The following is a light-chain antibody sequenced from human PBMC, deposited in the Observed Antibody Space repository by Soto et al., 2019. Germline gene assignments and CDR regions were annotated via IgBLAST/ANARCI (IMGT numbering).Light chain of an antibody. Sequence: DIVMTQSPDFLAVSLGERATINCKSSQSVLYSSNNKNYLAWYQQKPRQPPKLLIYWASTRESGVPDRFSGSGSGTDFTLTISSLQAEDVAVYYCHQYYNTPFTFGPGTKVDIK. V-gene: IGKV4-1*01. CDR3: HQYYNTPFT. J-gene: IGKJ3*01. CDR1: QSVLYSSNNKNY. CDR2: WAS.